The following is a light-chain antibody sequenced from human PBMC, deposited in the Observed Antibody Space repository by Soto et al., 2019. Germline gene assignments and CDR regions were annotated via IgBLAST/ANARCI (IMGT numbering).Light chain of an antibody. Sequence: EIVMTQSPATLSVSPGERATLSCRASQSVSSNLAWYQQKPGQAPRLLIYGASTRATGIPARFSGSGSGTELTLTIGSLQSEDFAVYYCQQYNNWPPWTCGQGTKVEIK. J-gene: IGKJ1*01. CDR2: GAS. CDR1: QSVSSN. V-gene: IGKV3-15*01. CDR3: QQYNNWPPWT.